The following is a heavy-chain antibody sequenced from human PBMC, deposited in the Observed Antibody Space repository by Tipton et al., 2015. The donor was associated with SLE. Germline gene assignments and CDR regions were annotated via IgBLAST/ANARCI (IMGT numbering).Heavy chain of an antibody. CDR2: IYYSGST. CDR3: ARGLHSSGWRADV. J-gene: IGHJ6*04. Sequence: TLSLTCTVSGGSISSSSYYWGWIRQPPGKGLEWIGSIYYSGSTYYNPSLKSRVTISVDTSKNQFSLKLSSVTAADTAVYYCARGLHSSGWRADVWGKGTTVTVSS. V-gene: IGHV4-39*07. CDR1: GGSISSSSYY. D-gene: IGHD6-19*01.